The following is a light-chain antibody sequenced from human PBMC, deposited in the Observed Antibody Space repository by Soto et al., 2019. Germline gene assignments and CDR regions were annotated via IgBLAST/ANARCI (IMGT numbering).Light chain of an antibody. J-gene: IGKJ1*01. Sequence: DIQMTQSPSSLSASVGDRVTITCRASQSISSYLNWYQQKPGKAPKLLIYAASSLQSGVPSRFSGSGSGTDFTLTISSLQPEDFATHYCQQSCSTPWTFGQGTKVEIK. V-gene: IGKV1-39*01. CDR3: QQSCSTPWT. CDR1: QSISSY. CDR2: AAS.